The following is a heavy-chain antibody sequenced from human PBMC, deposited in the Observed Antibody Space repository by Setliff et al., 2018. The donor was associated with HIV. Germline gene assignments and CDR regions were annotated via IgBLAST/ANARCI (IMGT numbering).Heavy chain of an antibody. J-gene: IGHJ6*03. CDR1: GDSISSSSYY. Sequence: SETLSLTCTVSGDSISSSSYYWGWIRQPPGKGLEWIGSIYSSGSPSYNPSPSSRLTISVDTSKNQVSLRLSSVTAADTGVYYCARHRDPPGSSWIYYYYYMDLWGEGTTVTVSS. CDR2: IYSSGSP. V-gene: IGHV4-39*01. D-gene: IGHD6-13*01. CDR3: ARHRDPPGSSWIYYYYYMDL.